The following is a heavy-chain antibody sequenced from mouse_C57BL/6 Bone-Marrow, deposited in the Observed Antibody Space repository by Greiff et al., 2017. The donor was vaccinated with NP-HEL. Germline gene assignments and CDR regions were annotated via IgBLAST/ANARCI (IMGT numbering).Heavy chain of an antibody. CDR3: ARWVTTVVAYFDY. Sequence: QVHVKQSGPELVKPGASVKISCKASGYAFSSSWMNWVKQRPGKGLEWIGRIYPGDGDTNYNGKFKGKATLTADKSSSTAYMQLSSLTSEDSAVYFCARWVTTVVAYFDYWGQGTTLTVSS. CDR1: GYAFSSSW. D-gene: IGHD1-1*01. J-gene: IGHJ2*01. CDR2: IYPGDGDT. V-gene: IGHV1-82*01.